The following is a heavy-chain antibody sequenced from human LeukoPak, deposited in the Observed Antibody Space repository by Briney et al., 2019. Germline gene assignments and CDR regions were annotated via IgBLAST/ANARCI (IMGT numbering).Heavy chain of an antibody. J-gene: IGHJ4*02. CDR2: IWYDGSNK. CDR1: GFTFSSYG. D-gene: IGHD3-10*01. CDR3: AKPMVRGVIIPPDY. V-gene: IGHV3-33*06. Sequence: GGSLRLSCAASGFTFSSYGMHWVRQVPGKGLEWVAVIWYDGSNKYYADSVKGRFTISRDNSKNTLYLQMNSLRAEDTAVYYCAKPMVRGVIIPPDYWGQGTLVTVFS.